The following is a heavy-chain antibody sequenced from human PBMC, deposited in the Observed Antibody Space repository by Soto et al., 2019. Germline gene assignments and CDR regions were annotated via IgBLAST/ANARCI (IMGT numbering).Heavy chain of an antibody. V-gene: IGHV3-23*01. Sequence: EVQLLESGGGLVQPGGSLRLSCAASGITISNYPMSWVRQAPGKGLDWVSGISGSGDRTYYADSAKGRFTISKDISRNSLSLQLDSPGFEDTAVYFCVKDDGGYPSTAPHWGQGTLVTVPS. D-gene: IGHD3-22*01. CDR2: ISGSGDRT. J-gene: IGHJ4*02. CDR3: VKDDGGYPSTAPH. CDR1: GITISNYP.